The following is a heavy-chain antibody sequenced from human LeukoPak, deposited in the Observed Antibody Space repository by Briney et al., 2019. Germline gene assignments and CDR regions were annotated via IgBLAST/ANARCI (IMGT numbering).Heavy chain of an antibody. D-gene: IGHD5-12*01. J-gene: IGHJ4*02. CDR2: INHSGST. Sequence: PSETLSLTCAVYGGSFSGYYWSWIRQPPGKGLEWIGEINHSGSTNYNPSLKSRVTISVGTSKNQFSLKLSSVTAADTAVYYCASHSGGYAHWGQGTLVAVSS. CDR3: ASHSGGYAH. CDR1: GGSFSGYY. V-gene: IGHV4-34*01.